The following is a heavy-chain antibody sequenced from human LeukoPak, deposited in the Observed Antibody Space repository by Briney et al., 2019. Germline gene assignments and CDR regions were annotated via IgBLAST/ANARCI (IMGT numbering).Heavy chain of an antibody. CDR1: GFTLRSNY. V-gene: IGHV3-53*01. J-gene: IGHJ5*02. CDR2: IYSGASK. D-gene: IGHD4-17*01. Sequence: PGGSLRLSCAASGFTLRSNYMSWVPQAPGKGLEWVSVIYSGASKYYADSVKGRFTISRDNSKNTLYLQMNSLRAEDTAVYYCARAPDYGDYYNWFDPWGQGTLVTVSA. CDR3: ARAPDYGDYYNWFDP.